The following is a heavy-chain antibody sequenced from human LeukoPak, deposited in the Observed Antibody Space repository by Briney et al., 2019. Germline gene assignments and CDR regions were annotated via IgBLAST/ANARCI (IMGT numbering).Heavy chain of an antibody. CDR1: GFTFSSYA. CDR3: ATGSGDSSGYYYAYYYYYVDV. V-gene: IGHV3-23*01. CDR2: ISGSGGST. Sequence: GGSLRLSCAASGFTFSSYAMSWVRQAPGKGLEWVSAISGSGGSTYYADSVKGRFTISRDNSKNTLYLQMNSLRAEDTAVYYCATGSGDSSGYYYAYYYYYVDVWGKGTTVTVSS. D-gene: IGHD3-22*01. J-gene: IGHJ6*03.